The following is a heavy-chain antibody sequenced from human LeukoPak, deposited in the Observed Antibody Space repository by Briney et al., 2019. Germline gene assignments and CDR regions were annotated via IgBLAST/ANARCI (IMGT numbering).Heavy chain of an antibody. V-gene: IGHV3-30*02. CDR2: IRYDETNK. CDR1: GFSFSNYD. J-gene: IGHJ4*02. CDR3: AKDRVTAAGYYFDY. Sequence: GGSLRLSCAASGFSFSNYDMHWVRQAPGKGQEWVTFIRYDETNKYYADSVKGRFTISRDNSKNTLYLQMNSLRAEDTAVYYCAKDRVTAAGYYFDYWGQGTLVTVSS. D-gene: IGHD6-13*01.